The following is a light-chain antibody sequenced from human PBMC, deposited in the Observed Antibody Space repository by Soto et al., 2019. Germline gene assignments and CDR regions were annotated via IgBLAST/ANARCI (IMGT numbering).Light chain of an antibody. V-gene: IGKV3-11*01. J-gene: IGKJ2*01. Sequence: EIVLTQSPATLSLSPGERATLSCRASQSVSSYLAWYQQKPGQAPRLLIYDASNRATGIPARFSGSGSGTDLNLHISSLEPEDFAVYYCQQRSNWPPYTFGQGTKLEIK. CDR2: DAS. CDR1: QSVSSY. CDR3: QQRSNWPPYT.